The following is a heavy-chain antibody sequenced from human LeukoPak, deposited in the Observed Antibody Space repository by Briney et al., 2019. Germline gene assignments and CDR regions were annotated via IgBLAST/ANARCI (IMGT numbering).Heavy chain of an antibody. CDR1: GFTVSSNY. V-gene: IGHV3-53*01. CDR2: TYSGGST. Sequence: GGSLRLSCAASGFTVSSNYMSWVRQAPGKGLEWVSVTYSGGSTYYADSVKGRFTISRDNSKNTLYLQMNSLRAEDTAVYYCARGSGYDSSGYYYAFWGQGTLVTVSS. CDR3: ARGSGYDSSGYYYAF. D-gene: IGHD3-22*01. J-gene: IGHJ4*02.